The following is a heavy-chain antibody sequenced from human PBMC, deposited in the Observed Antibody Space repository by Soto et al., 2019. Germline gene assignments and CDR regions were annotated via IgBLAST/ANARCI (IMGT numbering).Heavy chain of an antibody. V-gene: IGHV3-21*01. J-gene: IGHJ6*02. CDR3: ASDCSGATCFPGMDV. D-gene: IGHD2-15*01. CDR2: ISGSGYI. Sequence: PGGSLTLSCAASGFSLNYYTLNWVGRSPGKGLEWVSSISGSGYISYADSLRGRVTISRDNAKKSLYLQIISLRAEDAAVYYCASDCSGATCFPGMDVWGLGTTVTVSS. CDR1: GFSLNYYT.